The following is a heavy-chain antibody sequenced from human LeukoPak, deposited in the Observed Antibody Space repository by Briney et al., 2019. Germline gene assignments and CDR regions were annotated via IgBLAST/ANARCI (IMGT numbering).Heavy chain of an antibody. V-gene: IGHV3-64*01. CDR2: ISSNGGST. CDR1: GFTFSSYA. J-gene: IGHJ4*02. D-gene: IGHD2-15*01. Sequence: GGSLRLSCAASGFTFSSYAMHWVRQAPGKGLEYVSAISSNGGSTYYANSVKGRFTISRDNSKNTLYPQMGSLRAEDMAVYYCASCSGGSCYSFDYWGQGTLVTVSS. CDR3: ASCSGGSCYSFDY.